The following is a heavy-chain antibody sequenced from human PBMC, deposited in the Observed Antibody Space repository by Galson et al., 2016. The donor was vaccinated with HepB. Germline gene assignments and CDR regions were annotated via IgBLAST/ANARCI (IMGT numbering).Heavy chain of an antibody. CDR1: GGTFNNYA. CDR3: ARGRGGHYSPFDC. J-gene: IGHJ3*01. Sequence: SVKVSCKASGGTFNNYAVAWVRQAPGQGLEWMGGVIPILGTANYAQKFQGRVTITADESASTAYVEVSSLRSDDTAVYYCARGRGGHYSPFDCWGQGTMVTVSS. D-gene: IGHD3-9*01. CDR2: VIPILGTA. V-gene: IGHV1-69*13.